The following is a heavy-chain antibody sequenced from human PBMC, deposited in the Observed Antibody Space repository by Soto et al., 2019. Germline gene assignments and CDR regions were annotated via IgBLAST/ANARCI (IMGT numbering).Heavy chain of an antibody. V-gene: IGHV2-5*02. D-gene: IGHD6-25*01. J-gene: IGHJ4*02. CDR1: GFSLTTTSMG. CDR3: AHASDYDLLSFDH. CDR2: IYWDDDQ. Sequence: QITLKESGPPLVRPAQTLTLTCAFSGFSLTTTSMGVAWIRQPPGKALEWLALIYWDDDQRYSPSLKDRLTISKDTSRSRVVLTISNMNREATGTYFCAHASDYDLLSFDHWGPGTLVTVSA.